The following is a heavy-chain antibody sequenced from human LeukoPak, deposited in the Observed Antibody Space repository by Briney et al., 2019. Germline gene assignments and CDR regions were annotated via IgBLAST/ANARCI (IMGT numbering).Heavy chain of an antibody. CDR3: ARSGLPYSSSWYHGFDI. J-gene: IGHJ3*02. CDR1: GYSFTRHW. V-gene: IGHV5-51*01. CDR2: IYPGDSDT. Sequence: GESLKISFKGPGYSFTRHWIGWVRPIPGKGLEWMGIIYPGDSDTRYSQSVQGEVTISADKSVSIAYLQWSSLKDSGTAMYYCARSGLPYSSSWYHGFDIWGQGTMVTVSS. D-gene: IGHD6-13*01.